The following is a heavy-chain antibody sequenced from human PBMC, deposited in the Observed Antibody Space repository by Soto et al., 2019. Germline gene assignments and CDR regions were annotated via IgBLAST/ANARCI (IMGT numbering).Heavy chain of an antibody. Sequence: QLQLQGSGPRLVKPSETLSLTCTVSGGSISNSSYLWGWIRQPPGKGLQWIGSVSYSGSTYYNPSLKSRVTISVDTSKTQSSLRLSSVTAADTAVHYCSRIAVSGPITGFDYWGQGALVTVSS. CDR3: SRIAVSGPITGFDY. J-gene: IGHJ4*02. CDR1: GGSISNSSYL. CDR2: VSYSGST. D-gene: IGHD6-19*01. V-gene: IGHV4-39*01.